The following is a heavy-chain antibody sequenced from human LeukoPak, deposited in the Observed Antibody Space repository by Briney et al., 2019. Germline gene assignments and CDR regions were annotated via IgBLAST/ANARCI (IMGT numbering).Heavy chain of an antibody. V-gene: IGHV1-2*02. CDR2: INLNSGDT. CDR1: GYSFTGYY. Sequence: ASVTVSCKPSGYSFTGYYMHWMRQAPGQGLEWMGWINLNSGDTNYAETLQGRVTMTRETAISTAYVELSRLRYDDTAVYYCASWAGGNAPVASFDYWGQGTLVTVSS. CDR3: ASWAGGNAPVASFDY. D-gene: IGHD1-14*01. J-gene: IGHJ4*02.